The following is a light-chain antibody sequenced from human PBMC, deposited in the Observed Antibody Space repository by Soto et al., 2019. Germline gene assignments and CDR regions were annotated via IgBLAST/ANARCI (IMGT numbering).Light chain of an antibody. CDR3: QQYGSSLSIT. J-gene: IGKJ5*01. CDR1: QSVSSYY. Sequence: EIVLTQSPGTLSLSPGERATLSCSAIQSVSSYYLAWYQQKPGQAPRLLIYGASSRATGIPDRFSGSGSGTDFTLTISRLEPEDFAVYYCQQYGSSLSITFGQGTRLEIK. V-gene: IGKV3-20*01. CDR2: GAS.